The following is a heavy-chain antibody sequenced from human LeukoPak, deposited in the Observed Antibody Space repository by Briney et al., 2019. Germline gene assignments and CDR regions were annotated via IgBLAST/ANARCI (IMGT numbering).Heavy chain of an antibody. CDR1: GFTFSDYY. V-gene: IGHV3-11*06. CDR3: ARASVEYGSGSLDY. Sequence: GGSLRLSCAASGFTFSDYYMSWIRQAPGKGLEWVSYISSSSSYTNYADSVKVRFTIPRDNAKNSLYLQMNSLRAEDTAVYYCARASVEYGSGSLDYWGQGTLVTVSS. J-gene: IGHJ4*02. CDR2: ISSSSSYT. D-gene: IGHD3-10*01.